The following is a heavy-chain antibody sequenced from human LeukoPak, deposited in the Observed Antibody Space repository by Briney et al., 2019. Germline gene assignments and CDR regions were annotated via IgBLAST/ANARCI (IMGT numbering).Heavy chain of an antibody. Sequence: GGSLRLSCAASGFTFSNAWTSWVRQAPGKGLEWVGRIKSKTDGGTTDYAAPVKGRFTISRDDSKNTLYLQMNSLKTEDTAVYYCTTDYSYGSGSYYGSIDYWGQGTLVTVSS. D-gene: IGHD3-10*01. CDR3: TTDYSYGSGSYYGSIDY. CDR2: IKSKTDGGTT. V-gene: IGHV3-15*01. J-gene: IGHJ4*02. CDR1: GFTFSNAW.